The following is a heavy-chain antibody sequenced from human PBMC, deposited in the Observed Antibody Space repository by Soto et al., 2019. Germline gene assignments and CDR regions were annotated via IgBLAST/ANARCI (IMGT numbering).Heavy chain of an antibody. CDR2: ISGSGGST. J-gene: IGHJ5*02. V-gene: IGHV3-23*01. D-gene: IGHD2-15*01. Sequence: PGGSLRLSCAASGFTFSSYAMSWVRQAPGKGLEWVSAISGSGGSTYYADSVKGRFTISRDNSKNTLYLQMNSLRAEDTAVYYCAKDQDIVVVVAAMNWFDPWGQGTLVTVSS. CDR3: AKDQDIVVVVAAMNWFDP. CDR1: GFTFSSYA.